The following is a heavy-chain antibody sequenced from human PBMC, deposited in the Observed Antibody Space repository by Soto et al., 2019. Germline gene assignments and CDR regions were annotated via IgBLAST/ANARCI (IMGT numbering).Heavy chain of an antibody. D-gene: IGHD2-8*01. Sequence: PSETLSLTCTVSGGSISSGGYYWSWIRQHPGKGLEWIGYIYYSGSTYYNPSLKSRVTISVDTSKNQFSLKLSSVTAADTAVYYCARSKNVLMVYAHEYWGQGTRVTVSS. V-gene: IGHV4-31*03. CDR3: ARSKNVLMVYAHEY. CDR2: IYYSGST. CDR1: GGSISSGGYY. J-gene: IGHJ4*02.